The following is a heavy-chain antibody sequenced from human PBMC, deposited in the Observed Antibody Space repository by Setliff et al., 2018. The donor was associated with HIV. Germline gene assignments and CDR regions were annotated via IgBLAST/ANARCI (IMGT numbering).Heavy chain of an antibody. J-gene: IGHJ4*02. V-gene: IGHV3-49*03. CDR3: TSESIAVST. CDR2: IRSEAHGRAT. D-gene: IGHD3-3*02. Sequence: GGSLRLSCTTSGFRFRDYAMSWFRQAPGKGLEWVGFIRSEAHGRATEYAVSVKGRFTFSRDDSRAIAHLQMNNLRTDDTGVYYCTSESIAVSTWGQGTLVTVSS. CDR1: GFRFRDYA.